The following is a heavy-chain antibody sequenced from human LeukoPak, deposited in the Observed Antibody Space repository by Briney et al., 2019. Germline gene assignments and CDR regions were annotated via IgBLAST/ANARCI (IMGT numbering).Heavy chain of an antibody. V-gene: IGHV3-30*03. D-gene: IGHD4-17*01. CDR2: ISHDGGNK. CDR1: GFTFSSNG. CDR3: ARDMAYGDYGD. Sequence: GGSLRLSCVASGFTFSSNGMHWVRQAPGKGLEWVAFISHDGGNKFSADSVKGRFSISRDNSKNTLYLQMNSLRAGDTALYYCARDMAYGDYGDWGQGTLVTVSS. J-gene: IGHJ4*02.